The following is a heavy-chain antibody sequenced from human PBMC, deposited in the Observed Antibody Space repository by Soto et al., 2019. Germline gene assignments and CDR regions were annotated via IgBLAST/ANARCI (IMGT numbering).Heavy chain of an antibody. CDR3: TREHVVTIFRRGQRGSFDN. V-gene: IGHV3-21*01. D-gene: IGHD3-9*01. CDR1: GFTFSSYT. J-gene: IGHJ4*02. Sequence: EVQLVESGGGLVNSGGSLRLSCAASGFTFSSYTMNWVRQAPGKGLEWVAFITSGSDYIYYAGSVKGRFTISRDDANNSLFLQMSSLRAEDTAVYYCTREHVVTIFRRGQRGSFDNWSQGTLVTVSS. CDR2: ITSGSDYI.